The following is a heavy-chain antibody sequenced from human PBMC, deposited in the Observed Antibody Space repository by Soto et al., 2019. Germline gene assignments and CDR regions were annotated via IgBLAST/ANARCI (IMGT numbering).Heavy chain of an antibody. CDR3: ARHFVAVVIKGWGY. J-gene: IGHJ4*02. D-gene: IGHD3-22*01. Sequence: PXGSLRLSCAASGFSFSSYSMNWVRQAPGKGLEWIGTIYYNGNAYYNPSLKSRVTMSVDTSKNQFSLKLISVTAADTAVYYCARHFVAVVIKGWGYWGQGNLVTVSS. CDR1: GFSFSSYSMN. V-gene: IGHV4-39*01. CDR2: IYYNGNA.